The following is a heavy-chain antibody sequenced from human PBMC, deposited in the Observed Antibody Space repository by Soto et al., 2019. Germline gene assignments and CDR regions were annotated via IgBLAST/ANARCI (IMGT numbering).Heavy chain of an antibody. CDR2: TWNDGSNK. CDR1: GFTFSSYG. CDR3: ASAAVNDYGDYLSGRDFDY. J-gene: IGHJ4*02. D-gene: IGHD4-17*01. Sequence: QVQLVESGGGVVQPGRSLRLSCAASGFTFSSYGMHLVRQAPGKGLEWVAVTWNDGSNKFYAASVKGRFTISRDNSKNTVFLQMNSLRAEDTAVYYCASAAVNDYGDYLSGRDFDYWGQGTLVTVSS. V-gene: IGHV3-33*01.